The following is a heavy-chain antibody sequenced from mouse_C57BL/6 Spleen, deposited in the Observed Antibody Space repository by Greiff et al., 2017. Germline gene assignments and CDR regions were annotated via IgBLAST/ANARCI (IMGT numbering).Heavy chain of an antibody. CDR1: GFTFSDYY. V-gene: IGHV5-16*01. CDR3: ARVTTVVFDY. CDR2: INHDGSST. Sequence: DVQLVESEGGLVQPGSSMKLSCTASGFTFSDYYMAWVRQVPEKGLEWVANINHDGSSTYYLDSLKSRFIISKDNAKNILYLQMSSLKAEDTATYYCARVTTVVFDYWGQGTTLTVSS. D-gene: IGHD1-1*01. J-gene: IGHJ2*01.